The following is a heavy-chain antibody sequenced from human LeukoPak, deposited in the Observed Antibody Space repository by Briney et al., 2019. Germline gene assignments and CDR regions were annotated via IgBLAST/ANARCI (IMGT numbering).Heavy chain of an antibody. Sequence: GGSLRLSCVASGFTFSSYGMHWVRQAPGEGLEWGAVILDDGSKKYYADSVKGRFTISRDNSKDTLNLQLNSLRAEDTAVYYCARDAGYCSSTSCFYYGMDVWGQGTTVTVSS. CDR1: GFTFSSYG. CDR2: ILDDGSKK. D-gene: IGHD2-2*01. V-gene: IGHV3-30*03. CDR3: ARDAGYCSSTSCFYYGMDV. J-gene: IGHJ6*02.